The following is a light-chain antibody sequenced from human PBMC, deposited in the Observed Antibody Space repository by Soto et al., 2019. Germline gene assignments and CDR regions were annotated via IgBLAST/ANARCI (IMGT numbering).Light chain of an antibody. CDR2: DVS. CDR3: NSYTTSNTRQIV. V-gene: IGLV2-14*01. CDR1: SSDVGGYNY. J-gene: IGLJ1*01. Sequence: QSALTQPASVSGSPGPSITISCTGTSSDVGGYNYVSWYQQHPGKAPKFLIYDVSNRPSGVSTRVSGSKSGNTASLTISGLQAEDEADYYCNSYTTSNTRQIVFGTGTKLTVL.